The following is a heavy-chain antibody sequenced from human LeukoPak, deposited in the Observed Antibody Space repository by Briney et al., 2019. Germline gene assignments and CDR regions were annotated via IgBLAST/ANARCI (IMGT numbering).Heavy chain of an antibody. CDR1: GDSVSSNSAT. V-gene: IGHV6-1*01. Sequence: QTLSLTRVISGDSVSSNSATWNWIRHSPSRGLECLGRTYYRSKWYSHYALSVKSRITISTDTTKNQFSLQLNPVPPEDAAVYYCARDTRARIQSNYYFDSWGQGTQVTVSS. CDR2: TYYRSKWYS. J-gene: IGHJ4*02. CDR3: ARDTRARIQSNYYFDS. D-gene: IGHD5-18*01.